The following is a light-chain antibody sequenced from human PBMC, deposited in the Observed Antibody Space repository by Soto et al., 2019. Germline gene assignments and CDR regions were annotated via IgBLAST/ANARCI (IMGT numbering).Light chain of an antibody. CDR2: AVS. CDR3: QQYNKWPLT. J-gene: IGKJ1*01. V-gene: IGKV3-15*01. Sequence: EIMMTQSPGTLSASPGERATLSCRASQSVSSNLAWYQQKPGQAPRLLIYAVSTRATGIPARLSGSGSGTEFTRTISSLQSEDFAVYYCQQYNKWPLTFGQGTKVEIK. CDR1: QSVSSN.